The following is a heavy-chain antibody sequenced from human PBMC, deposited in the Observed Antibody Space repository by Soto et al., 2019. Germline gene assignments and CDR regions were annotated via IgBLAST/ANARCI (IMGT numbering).Heavy chain of an antibody. D-gene: IGHD1-7*01. CDR2: TYYRSKWYN. CDR3: ARGPYNWNYAEGY. CDR1: GDSVSSNSAA. J-gene: IGHJ4*02. Sequence: SHTLSLTCAISGDSVSSNSAAWNWISHSPSRGLEWLGRTYYRSKWYNDYAVSVKSRITINPDTSKNQFSLQLNSVTPEDTAVYYCARGPYNWNYAEGYWGQGTLVTVSS. V-gene: IGHV6-1*01.